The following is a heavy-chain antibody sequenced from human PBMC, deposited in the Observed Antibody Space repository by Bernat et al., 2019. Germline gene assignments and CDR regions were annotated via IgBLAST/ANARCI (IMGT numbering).Heavy chain of an antibody. D-gene: IGHD3-22*01. CDR2: INPNSGGT. CDR3: ARERADYYDSSGHDAFDI. J-gene: IGHJ3*02. CDR1: GYTFTGYY. Sequence: QVQLVQSGAEVKKPGASVKVSCKASGYTFTGYYMHWVRQAPGQGLEWMGWINPNSGGTNYAQKFQGWVTMTRDTSISTAYMELSRLRSDDTAVYYCARERADYYDSSGHDAFDIWGQGTIVTVSS. V-gene: IGHV1-2*04.